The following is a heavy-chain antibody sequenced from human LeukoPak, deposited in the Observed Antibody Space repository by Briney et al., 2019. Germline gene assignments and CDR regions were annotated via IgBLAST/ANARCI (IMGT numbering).Heavy chain of an antibody. J-gene: IGHJ4*02. CDR2: TYYRSKWYN. CDR1: GDSVSTNSAA. Sequence: SQTLSLTCAICGDSVSTNSAAWHWIRQSPSRGLEWLGRTYYRSKWYNDYAVSVKSRITINPDTSKNQFSLQLNSVTPEDTAVYYCARDKGGSGYDHLDSWGQGTLVTVSS. V-gene: IGHV6-1*01. D-gene: IGHD5-12*01. CDR3: ARDKGGSGYDHLDS.